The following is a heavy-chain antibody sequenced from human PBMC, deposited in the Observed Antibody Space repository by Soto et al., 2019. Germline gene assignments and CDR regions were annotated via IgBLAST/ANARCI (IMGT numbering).Heavy chain of an antibody. Sequence: PGGSLRLSCAASGFTFSSYEMNWVRQAPGKGLEWVSYISSSGSTIYYADSVKGRFTISRDNAKNSLYLQMNSLSAEVTAVYYCARGLESDYGRGWYRSEDYYYYGREVWGQGSKVTVS. CDR3: ARGLESDYGRGWYRSEDYYYYGREV. V-gene: IGHV3-48*03. CDR1: GFTFSSYE. J-gene: IGHJ6*01. CDR2: ISSSGSTI. D-gene: IGHD3-16*01.